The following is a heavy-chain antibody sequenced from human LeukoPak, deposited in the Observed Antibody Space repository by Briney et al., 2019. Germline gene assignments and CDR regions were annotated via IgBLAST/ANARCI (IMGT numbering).Heavy chain of an antibody. V-gene: IGHV3-48*02. Sequence: GGSLRLSCAASGLTFSSYSMNWVRQAPGKGLEWVSYISSSSSTIYYADSVKGRFTISRDNAKNSLYLQMNSLRDEDTAVYYCARDGDIVVVPAAMAYYYYGMDVWGQGTTVTVSS. CDR1: GLTFSSYS. CDR3: ARDGDIVVVPAAMAYYYYGMDV. D-gene: IGHD2-2*01. J-gene: IGHJ6*02. CDR2: ISSSSSTI.